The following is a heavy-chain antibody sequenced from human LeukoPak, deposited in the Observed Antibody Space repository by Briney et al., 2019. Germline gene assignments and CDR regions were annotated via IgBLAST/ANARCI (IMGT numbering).Heavy chain of an antibody. V-gene: IGHV3-13*01. CDR2: IVIGGDT. J-gene: IGHJ4*02. Sequence: GGSLRLSCGASGSTFRNYDMHWVRQAAGKGLEWVSTIVIGGDTYYPGSVKGRFTISRENAKNSLYLQMNSLRAGDTAVYYCARGEFYGSGSYLFDCWGQGTLVTVSS. CDR3: ARGEFYGSGSYLFDC. CDR1: GSTFRNYD. D-gene: IGHD3-10*01.